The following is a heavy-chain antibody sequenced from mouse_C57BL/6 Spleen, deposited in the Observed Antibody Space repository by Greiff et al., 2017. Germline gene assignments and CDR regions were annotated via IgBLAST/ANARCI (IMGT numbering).Heavy chain of an antibody. D-gene: IGHD2-3*01. CDR3: ARSGYDARRGFAY. V-gene: IGHV1-82*01. CDR1: GYAFSSSW. Sequence: QVQLQQSGPELVKPGASVKISCKASGYAFSSSWMNWVKPRPGKGLEWIGRIYPGDGDTNYNGKFKGKATLTADKSSSPAYMQLSRLTSEDSAVYFCARSGYDARRGFAYWGQGTLVTVSA. CDR2: IYPGDGDT. J-gene: IGHJ3*01.